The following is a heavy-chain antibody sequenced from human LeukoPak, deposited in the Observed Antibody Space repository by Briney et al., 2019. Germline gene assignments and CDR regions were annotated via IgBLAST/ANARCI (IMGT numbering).Heavy chain of an antibody. CDR1: GGTFISYA. CDR3: ARRYCSSTSCYTHWFDP. D-gene: IGHD2-2*02. Sequence: SVKVSCKASGGTFISYAISWVRQAPGQGLEWMGGIIPIFGTANYAQKFQGRVTITADESTSTAYMELSSLRSEDTAVYYCARRYCSSTSCYTHWFDPWGQGTLVTVSS. CDR2: IIPIFGTA. J-gene: IGHJ5*02. V-gene: IGHV1-69*13.